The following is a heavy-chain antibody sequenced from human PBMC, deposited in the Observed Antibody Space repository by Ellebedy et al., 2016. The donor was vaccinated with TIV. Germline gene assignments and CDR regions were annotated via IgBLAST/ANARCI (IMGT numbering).Heavy chain of an antibody. CDR1: GFTFSTYS. V-gene: IGHV3-48*04. D-gene: IGHD3-10*01. Sequence: GESLKISXAASGFTFSTYSMNWVRRAPGKGLEWVSYISSTSTTIFYADSVEGRFTISRDNAKNSLYLQMNNLRVEDTAVYYCAKDGAVRGVHDAFDIWGQGTMVTVSS. CDR3: AKDGAVRGVHDAFDI. J-gene: IGHJ3*02. CDR2: ISSTSTTI.